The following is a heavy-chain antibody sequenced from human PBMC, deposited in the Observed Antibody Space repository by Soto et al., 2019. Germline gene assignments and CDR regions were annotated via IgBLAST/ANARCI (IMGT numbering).Heavy chain of an antibody. CDR1: GGTFSSYA. CDR2: IIPIFGTA. Sequence: GASVKVSCKASGGTFSSYAISWVRQAPGQGLEWMGGIIPIFGTANYAQKFQGRVTITADESTSTAYMELSSLRSEDTAVYYCARDIVLVPAAMVHWFDPWGQGTLVTVSS. V-gene: IGHV1-69*13. D-gene: IGHD2-2*01. J-gene: IGHJ5*02. CDR3: ARDIVLVPAAMVHWFDP.